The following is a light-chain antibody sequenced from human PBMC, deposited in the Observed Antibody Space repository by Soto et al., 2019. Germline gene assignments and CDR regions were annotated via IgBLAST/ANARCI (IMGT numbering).Light chain of an antibody. V-gene: IGLV1-40*01. CDR3: QSYDSSRSPLYV. Sequence: QSVLTQPPPVSGAPGQRVSISCTGSSSNIGAGYDVHWYQHLPGTAPKLLVYANNNRPSGVPDRFSGSKSGTSASLAITGLQAEDEVDYYCQSYDSSRSPLYVFGTGTKATVL. J-gene: IGLJ1*01. CDR2: ANN. CDR1: SSNIGAGYD.